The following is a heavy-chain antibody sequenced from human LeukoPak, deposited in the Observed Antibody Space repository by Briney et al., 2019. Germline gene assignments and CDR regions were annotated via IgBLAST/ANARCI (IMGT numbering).Heavy chain of an antibody. Sequence: SSETLSLTCTVSGDSISGSRYSWGWIRQPPGKGLEWIGIIHYTGSTYYNPSLKSRVTMPVDTSKNQLSLELTSVTAADTAVYYCARLAPVWFDYWGQGTLVTVSS. D-gene: IGHD1-20*01. CDR3: ARLAPVWFDY. CDR1: GDSISGSRYS. CDR2: IHYTGST. J-gene: IGHJ4*02. V-gene: IGHV4-39*01.